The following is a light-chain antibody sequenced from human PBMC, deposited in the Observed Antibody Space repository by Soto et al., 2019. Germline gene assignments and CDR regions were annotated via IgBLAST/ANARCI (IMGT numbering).Light chain of an antibody. V-gene: IGKV3-15*01. CDR3: QQYNNWPPRT. CDR2: GAS. Sequence: IVMTQSPATLSVSHGDRATLCSTANQSVRRHLAWYQQRPGQAHRLLIYGASTRAAGVPARFSGSVSGTEFTLTISSLQSEDLAVYSCQQYNNWPPRTFGQGTKVDIK. J-gene: IGKJ1*01. CDR1: QSVRRH.